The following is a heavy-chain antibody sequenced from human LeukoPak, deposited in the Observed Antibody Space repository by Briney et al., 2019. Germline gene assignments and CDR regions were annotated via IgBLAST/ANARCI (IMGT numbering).Heavy chain of an antibody. V-gene: IGHV4-4*07. CDR3: AKLSSTRQNYYYYYYMDV. Sequence: SETLSLTCTVSGDSISIYYWSWIRQPAGKGLEWIGRIYTGGSTSYNPSLKSRVTMSVDRSKNQFSLTLTSVTAADTAVYYCAKLSSTRQNYYYYYYMDVWGKGTAVTVSS. D-gene: IGHD2-2*01. J-gene: IGHJ6*03. CDR1: GDSISIYY. CDR2: IYTGGST.